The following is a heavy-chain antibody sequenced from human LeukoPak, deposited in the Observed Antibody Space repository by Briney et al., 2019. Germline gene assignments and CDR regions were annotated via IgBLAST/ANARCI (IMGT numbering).Heavy chain of an antibody. J-gene: IGHJ3*02. CDR2: IIPIFGTA. CDR3: AREKGYYDFDWGSYRLDGFDI. Sequence: SVKVSCKASGGTFSSYAISWVRQAPGQGLEWMGGIIPIFGTANYAQKFHGRVTITADESTSTAYMELSSLRSEDTAVYYCAREKGYYDFDWGSYRLDGFDIWGQGTMVPVSS. V-gene: IGHV1-69*13. CDR1: GGTFSSYA. D-gene: IGHD3-16*02.